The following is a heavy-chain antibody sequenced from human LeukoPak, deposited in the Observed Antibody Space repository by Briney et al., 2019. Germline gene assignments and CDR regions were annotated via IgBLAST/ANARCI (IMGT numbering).Heavy chain of an antibody. J-gene: IGHJ3*02. D-gene: IGHD6-19*01. CDR2: INHSGST. CDR3: ARHSPLNSSGWYRPRDAFDI. V-gene: IGHV4-34*01. CDR1: GGSISSGGYS. Sequence: PSETLSLTCAVSGGSISSGGYSWSWIRQPPGKGLEWIGEINHSGSTNYNPSLKSRVTMSVDTSKNQFSLKLSSVTAADTAVYYCARHSPLNSSGWYRPRDAFDIWGQGTMVTVSS.